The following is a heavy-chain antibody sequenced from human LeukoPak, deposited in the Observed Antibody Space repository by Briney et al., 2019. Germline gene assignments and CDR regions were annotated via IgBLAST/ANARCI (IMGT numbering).Heavy chain of an antibody. D-gene: IGHD5-18*01. CDR1: GGSISSSSYY. CDR3: ARQQLGVTAMDGIDY. Sequence: SETLSLTCTVSGGSISSSSYYWGWIRQPPGKGLEWIGSIYYSGSTYYNPSLKSRVTISADTSKNQFSLKLSSVTAADTAVYYCARQQLGVTAMDGIDYWGQGTLVTVSS. V-gene: IGHV4-39*01. CDR2: IYYSGST. J-gene: IGHJ4*02.